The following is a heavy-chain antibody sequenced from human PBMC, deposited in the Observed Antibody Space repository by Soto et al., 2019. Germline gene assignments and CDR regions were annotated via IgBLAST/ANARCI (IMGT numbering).Heavy chain of an antibody. CDR3: AREPMVRAAHGFDI. D-gene: IGHD3-10*01. CDR1: GYTFTGHY. J-gene: IGHJ3*02. V-gene: IGHV1-2*02. CDR2: INPNSVGT. Sequence: PWASVKVSCKASGYTFTGHYMHWVRQAPGQGLEWMGWINPNSVGTNYAQKFQGRVTMTRDTSISTAYMELSRLRSDDTAVYYCAREPMVRAAHGFDIWGQGTMVTVSS.